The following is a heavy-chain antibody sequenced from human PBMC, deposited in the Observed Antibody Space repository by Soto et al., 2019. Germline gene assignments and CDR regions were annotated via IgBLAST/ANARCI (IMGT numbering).Heavy chain of an antibody. Sequence: QVQLVESGGGVVQPGRSLRLSCAASGFTFSSYGMHWVRQAPGKGLEWVALISYDGSNKYYADSVKGRFTISRDNSKNTRYLQMNSLRAEDTAVYYCAKAISWLEGTHYYGMDVWGQGTTVTVSS. V-gene: IGHV3-30*18. CDR2: ISYDGSNK. CDR3: AKAISWLEGTHYYGMDV. D-gene: IGHD3-22*01. J-gene: IGHJ6*02. CDR1: GFTFSSYG.